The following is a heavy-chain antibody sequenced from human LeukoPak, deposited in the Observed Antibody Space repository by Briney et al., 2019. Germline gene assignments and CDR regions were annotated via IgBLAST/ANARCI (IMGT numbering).Heavy chain of an antibody. CDR2: IYSGGST. CDR3: ARDPPAYYDSSAGY. V-gene: IGHV3-66*01. CDR1: GLTFSDEY. D-gene: IGHD3-22*01. Sequence: PGGSLRLSCAASGLTFSDEYMSWVRQAPGKGLEWVSVIYSGGSTYYADSVKGRFTISRDNSKNTLYLQMNSLRAEDTAVYYCARDPPAYYDSSAGYWGQGTLVTVSS. J-gene: IGHJ4*02.